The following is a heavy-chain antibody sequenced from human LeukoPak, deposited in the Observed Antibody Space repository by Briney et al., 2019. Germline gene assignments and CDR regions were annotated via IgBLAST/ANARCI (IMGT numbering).Heavy chain of an antibody. Sequence: GGSLRLSCAASGFTFDDYGMRWVRQAPGKGLEWVSGINWNGGSTGYADSVKGRFTISRDKAKNSLYLQMNSLRAEDTALYFCASLVRESYRHYSRVEYFQTWGQGTLVTVSS. V-gene: IGHV3-20*04. CDR1: GFTFDDYG. CDR3: ASLVRESYRHYSRVEYFQT. J-gene: IGHJ1*01. CDR2: INWNGGST. D-gene: IGHD5-24*01.